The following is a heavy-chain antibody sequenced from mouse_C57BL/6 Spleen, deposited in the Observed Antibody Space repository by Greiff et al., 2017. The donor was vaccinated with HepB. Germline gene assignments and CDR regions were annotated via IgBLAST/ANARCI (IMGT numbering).Heavy chain of an antibody. Sequence: VQLQQSGAELARPGASVKLSCKASGYTFTSYGISWVKQSTGQGLEWIGEIYPRSGNTYYNEKFKGKATLTADKYSSTAYMALRSLTSEDSAVYFCAIPDYYGSSYNYWGQGTTLTVAS. V-gene: IGHV1-81*01. CDR1: GYTFTSYG. D-gene: IGHD1-1*01. J-gene: IGHJ2*01. CDR2: IYPRSGNT. CDR3: AIPDYYGSSYNY.